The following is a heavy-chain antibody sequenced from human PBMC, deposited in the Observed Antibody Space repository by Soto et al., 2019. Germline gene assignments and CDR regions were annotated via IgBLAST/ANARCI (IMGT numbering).Heavy chain of an antibody. CDR1: GYSFTSYW. CDR2: IDPSDSYT. J-gene: IGHJ6*02. Sequence: PGESLKISCKGSGYSFTSYWISWVRQMPGKGLEWMGRIDPSDSYTNYSPSFQGHVTISADKSISTAYLQWSSLKASDTAMYYCASAHCSSTSCYTDYYGMDVWGQGTTVTVS. D-gene: IGHD2-2*02. V-gene: IGHV5-10-1*01. CDR3: ASAHCSSTSCYTDYYGMDV.